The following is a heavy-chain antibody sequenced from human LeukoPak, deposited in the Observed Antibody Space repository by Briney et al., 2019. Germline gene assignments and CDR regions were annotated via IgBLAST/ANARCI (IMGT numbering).Heavy chain of an antibody. Sequence: ASVKVSCKASGGTFSSYAISWVRQAPGQGLEWMGGIIPIFGTANYAQKFQGRVTITADESTSTAYMELSSLRSEDTAVYYCASGELSTSSYYYYGMDVWGQGTTVTVSS. CDR1: GGTFSSYA. D-gene: IGHD3-16*02. CDR2: IIPIFGTA. J-gene: IGHJ6*02. V-gene: IGHV1-69*13. CDR3: ASGELSTSSYYYYGMDV.